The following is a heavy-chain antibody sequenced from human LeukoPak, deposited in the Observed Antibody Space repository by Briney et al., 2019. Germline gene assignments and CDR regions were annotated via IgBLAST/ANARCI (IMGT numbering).Heavy chain of an antibody. CDR2: IYYSGST. CDR3: ARHLAAAGRRFDP. V-gene: IGHV4-59*08. D-gene: IGHD6-13*01. J-gene: IGHJ5*02. CDR1: GGSISSYY. Sequence: SETLSLTCTVSGGSISSYYWSWIRQLPGKGLEWIGYIYYSGSTNYNPSLKSRVTISVDTSKNQFSLKLSSVTAADTAVYYCARHLAAAGRRFDPWGQGTLVTVSS.